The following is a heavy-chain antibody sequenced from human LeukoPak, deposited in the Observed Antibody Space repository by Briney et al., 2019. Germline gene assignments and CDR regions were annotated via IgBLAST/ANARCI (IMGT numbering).Heavy chain of an antibody. CDR2: ISSSSGYI. D-gene: IGHD3-22*01. CDR1: GFTFSSYS. J-gene: IGHJ3*02. V-gene: IGHV3-21*01. Sequence: AGGSLRLSCAASGFTFSSYSMNWVRQAPGKGLEWVSSISSSSGYIYYADSVKGRFTISRDNAKNSLYLQMNSLRAEDTAVYYCARDGGSGYYQDAFDIWGQGTMVTVSS. CDR3: ARDGGSGYYQDAFDI.